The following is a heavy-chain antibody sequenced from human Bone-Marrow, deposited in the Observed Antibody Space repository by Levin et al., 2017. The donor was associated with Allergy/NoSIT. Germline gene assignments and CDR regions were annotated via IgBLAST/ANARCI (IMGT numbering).Heavy chain of an antibody. CDR1: EFTFSSYE. Sequence: GESLKISCAASEFTFSSYEMNWVRQAPGKGLEWVSYIGTADRKEYADSVKGRFTVSRDNAKNSLYLQMNSLRAEDTAVYYCVRDDCSSDNCYSKDVFDLWGQGTVVIVSS. CDR2: IGTADRK. CDR3: VRDDCSSDNCYSKDVFDL. D-gene: IGHD2-2*01. V-gene: IGHV3-48*03. J-gene: IGHJ3*01.